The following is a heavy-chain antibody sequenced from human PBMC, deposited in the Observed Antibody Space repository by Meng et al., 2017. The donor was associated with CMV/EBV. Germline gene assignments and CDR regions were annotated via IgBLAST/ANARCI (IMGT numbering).Heavy chain of an antibody. V-gene: IGHV1-2*02. J-gene: IGHJ6*02. Sequence: ASVKVSCKASGYTFTAHYFHWVRQAPGQGLEWMGWIHPHRGDTNYAQQFQGRVTLTRDTSINTGYMELSSLRSEDTAVYYCARDYSPYQLLSPYYYYGMDVWGQGTTVTVSS. D-gene: IGHD2-2*01. CDR1: GYTFTAHY. CDR3: ARDYSPYQLLSPYYYYGMDV. CDR2: IHPHRGDT.